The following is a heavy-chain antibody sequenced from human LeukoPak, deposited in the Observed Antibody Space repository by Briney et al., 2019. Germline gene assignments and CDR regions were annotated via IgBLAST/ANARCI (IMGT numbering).Heavy chain of an antibody. J-gene: IGHJ4*02. V-gene: IGHV3-30*18. CDR3: AKGHSSGWYYFDY. CDR2: ISYHGSNK. Sequence: GGFLRLSCAVSGFSFSSYGMHWVRRATGKGVEWVAVISYHGSNKYYAASVKGRFTISRDNSKNTLYLQMNSLRAEDTAMYYCAKGHSSGWYYFDYWGQGTLVTVSS. CDR1: GFSFSSYG. D-gene: IGHD6-19*01.